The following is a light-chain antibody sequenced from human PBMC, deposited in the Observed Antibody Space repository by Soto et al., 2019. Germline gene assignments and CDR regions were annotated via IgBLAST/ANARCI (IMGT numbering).Light chain of an antibody. CDR2: GNN. V-gene: IGLV1-40*01. CDR3: QSYDNSLSGWV. Sequence: QSVLTQPPSVSGAPGQRVTISCTGSSSNIGTTYDVYWYQQLPGTAPKLLIYGNNNRPSGVPDRFSGSKSGTSASLAITGLQAEDEADYYCQSYDNSLSGWVFGGGTKVTVL. CDR1: SSNIGTTYD. J-gene: IGLJ3*02.